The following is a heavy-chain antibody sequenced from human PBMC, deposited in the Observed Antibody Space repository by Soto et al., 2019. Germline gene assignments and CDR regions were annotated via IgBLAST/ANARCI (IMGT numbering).Heavy chain of an antibody. CDR3: ARAPTGTRKFDP. V-gene: IGHV4-34*01. CDR1: GGSFSGYY. CDR2: INHSGST. J-gene: IGHJ5*02. Sequence: QVQLQQWGAGLLKPSETLSLTCAVYGGSFSGYYWSWIRQPPGKGLEWIGEINHSGSTNYNPSLKSRVTISVDTSKNQFSLKLSSVTAADPAVYYCARAPTGTRKFDPWGQGTLVTVSS. D-gene: IGHD1-1*01.